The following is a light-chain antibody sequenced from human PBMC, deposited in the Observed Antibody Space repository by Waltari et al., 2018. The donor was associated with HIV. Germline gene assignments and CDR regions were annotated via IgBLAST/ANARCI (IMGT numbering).Light chain of an antibody. CDR2: EAS. CDR3: SSYTSDNTVL. J-gene: IGLJ2*01. Sequence: QSALVQPASVSGSPGQLITISCTGSTHDIGSYKYVCWYQQHPGKAPKLLIYEASQRPAGLSDRFSGSKSGNTASLTISGLHPEDEAVYFCSSYTSDNTVLFGGGTKVTVL. V-gene: IGLV2-14*01. CDR1: THDIGSYKY.